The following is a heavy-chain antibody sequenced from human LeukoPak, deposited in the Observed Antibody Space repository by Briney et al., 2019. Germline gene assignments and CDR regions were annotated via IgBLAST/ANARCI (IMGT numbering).Heavy chain of an antibody. CDR1: GFTFSGSA. J-gene: IGHJ5*02. D-gene: IGHD1-26*01. Sequence: GGSLRLSCAASGFTFSGSAIHWVRQSFGKGLEWIGHIDKEKNSYATASAYAVSVEGRFTVSRDDSKNMGFLQMSGLKTEDTALYFCTRDSGTYNWLDPWGQGTLVTVSS. V-gene: IGHV3-73*01. CDR3: TRDSGTYNWLDP. CDR2: IDKEKNSYATAS.